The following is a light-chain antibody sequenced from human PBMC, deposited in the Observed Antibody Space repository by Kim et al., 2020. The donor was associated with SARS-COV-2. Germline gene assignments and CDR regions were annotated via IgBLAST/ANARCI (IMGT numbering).Light chain of an antibody. CDR2: GGN. J-gene: IGLJ2*01. CDR1: RRDGWGYNH. V-gene: IGLV2-14*03. Sequence: TISRHGNRRDGWGYNHVSRYQTHPGKSPKILIYGGNYRPSGVSNRFSGSKSGNTASLTISGLQAEDEADYYCSSYTSSSTLVFGGGTQLTVL. CDR3: SSYTSSSTLV.